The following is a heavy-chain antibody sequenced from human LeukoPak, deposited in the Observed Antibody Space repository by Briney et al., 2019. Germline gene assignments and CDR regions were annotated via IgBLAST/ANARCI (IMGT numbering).Heavy chain of an antibody. CDR1: GGTFSSYA. D-gene: IGHD5-12*01. CDR2: IIPIFGTA. Sequence: SVKVSCKASGGTFSSYAISWVRQAPGQGLEWMGGIIPIFGTANYAQKFQGRVTITADESTSTAYMELSSLRSEDTAVYYCASLVATHLGGFDYWGQGTLVTVSS. J-gene: IGHJ4*02. V-gene: IGHV1-69*13. CDR3: ASLVATHLGGFDY.